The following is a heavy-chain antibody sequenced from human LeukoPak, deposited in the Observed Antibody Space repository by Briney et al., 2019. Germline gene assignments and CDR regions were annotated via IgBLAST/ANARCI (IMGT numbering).Heavy chain of an antibody. J-gene: IGHJ4*02. CDR3: AKVTYGSGTYGAFDS. D-gene: IGHD3-10*01. Sequence: GGSLRLSCAASGFTFSSHGMSWVRQAPGKVLEWVSTISGSGDYTYYADSVKGRFTISRDNSKNTLYLQMNSLRAEDTAVYYYAKVTYGSGTYGAFDSWGQGTLVTVSS. V-gene: IGHV3-23*01. CDR2: ISGSGDYT. CDR1: GFTFSSHG.